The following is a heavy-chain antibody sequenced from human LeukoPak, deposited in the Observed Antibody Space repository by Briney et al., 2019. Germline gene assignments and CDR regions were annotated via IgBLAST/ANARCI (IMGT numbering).Heavy chain of an antibody. CDR1: GFTLSSYG. Sequence: GGSLRLTCAASGFTLSSYGMSWVRQAPGKGLDWVSAIGGSDSNTYYADSVKGRFTISRDNSKNTLYLQMNTLRAEDTAVYYCARAEIWGQGTLVTVSS. V-gene: IGHV3-23*01. J-gene: IGHJ4*02. CDR3: ARAEI. CDR2: IGGSDSNT.